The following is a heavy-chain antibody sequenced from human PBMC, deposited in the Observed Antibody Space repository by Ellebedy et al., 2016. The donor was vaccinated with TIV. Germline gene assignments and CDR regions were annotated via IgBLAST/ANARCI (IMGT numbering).Heavy chain of an antibody. CDR2: IYQDGGVQ. CDR3: ARRGIYGDYAVQINSWFDT. D-gene: IGHD4-17*01. CDR1: GFSFRSYW. J-gene: IGHJ5*02. Sequence: GESLKISCAASGFSFRSYWMSWVRQAPGKGLEWVANIYQDGGVQYYVDSVKGRFTITRDNADNSLFLQMKRLRAEDTAVYCCARRGIYGDYAVQINSWFDTWGRGTLVAVSS. V-gene: IGHV3-7*01.